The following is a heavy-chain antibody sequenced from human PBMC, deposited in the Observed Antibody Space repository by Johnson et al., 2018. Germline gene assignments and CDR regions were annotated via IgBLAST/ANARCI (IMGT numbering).Heavy chain of an antibody. Sequence: QVQLQESGAEVKKPGSSVKVSCKSSGGNFSTYGISWVRQAPGQGFEWMGRIIPMYDTPNDAQKFQDRVTITADERTNTAYMELRSLRYEDTAVYYCAGEGGVYAGGRPYYVGLEVWGQGTTVTVSS. CDR2: IIPMYDTP. CDR1: GGNFSTYG. J-gene: IGHJ6*02. V-gene: IGHV1-69*18. CDR3: AGEGGVYAGGRPYYVGLEV. D-gene: IGHD3-16*01.